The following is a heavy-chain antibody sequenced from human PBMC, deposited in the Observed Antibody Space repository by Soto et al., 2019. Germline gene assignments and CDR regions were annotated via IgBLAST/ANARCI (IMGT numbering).Heavy chain of an antibody. CDR1: GFAFSNYA. J-gene: IGHJ4*02. CDR2: ISSNGGST. V-gene: IGHV3-64D*06. Sequence: GGSLRLSCSVFGFAFSNYAMHWVRQAPGMGLQYVSSISSNGGSTYYADSVQGRFTISRDNSRNTLYLQMSSLRLEDTAVYYCVKDRYVDYWGQGTLVTVSS. CDR3: VKDRYVDY.